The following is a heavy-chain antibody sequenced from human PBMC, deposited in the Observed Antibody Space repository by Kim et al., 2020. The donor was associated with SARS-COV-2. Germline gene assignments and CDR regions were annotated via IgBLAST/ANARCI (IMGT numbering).Heavy chain of an antibody. Sequence: ASVKVSCKASGYTFTSYYMHWVRQAPGQGLEWMGIINPSGGSTSYSQKFQGRVTMTRDTSTSTVYMELSSLRSEDTAVYYCARGSDIVVVVAAHHYYYYGMDGWGQGTTVTVSS. J-gene: IGHJ6*02. CDR3: ARGSDIVVVVAAHHYYYYGMDG. CDR2: INPSGGST. CDR1: GYTFTSYY. D-gene: IGHD2-15*01. V-gene: IGHV1-46*01.